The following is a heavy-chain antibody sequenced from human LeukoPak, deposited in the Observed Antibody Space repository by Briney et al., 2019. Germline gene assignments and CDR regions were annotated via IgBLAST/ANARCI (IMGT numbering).Heavy chain of an antibody. CDR3: ARTTEGGYTYGYFYYYYMDV. D-gene: IGHD5-18*01. CDR1: GGSISSYY. V-gene: IGHV4-59*01. J-gene: IGHJ6*03. Sequence: SETLSLTCTVSGGSISSYYWSWIRQPPGKGLEWIGYIYYSGSTNYNPSLKSRVTISVDTSKNQFSLRLTSVTAADTAVYYCARTTEGGYTYGYFYYYYMDVWGKGTTVTISS. CDR2: IYYSGST.